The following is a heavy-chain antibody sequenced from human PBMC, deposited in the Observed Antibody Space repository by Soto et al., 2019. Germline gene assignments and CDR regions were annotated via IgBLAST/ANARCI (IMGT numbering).Heavy chain of an antibody. V-gene: IGHV3-30-3*01. CDR3: ARSRHGWGSYTHFYYGLDV. Sequence: QVQLVESGGGVVQPGRSLRLSCAASGFTFISYAMHWVRQAPGKGLEWMAVISFDGSTEYYADSVKGRFTISRNNSKNTVYLQMNSLRSEDTAVYYCARSRHGWGSYTHFYYGLDVWGQGTTVTVSS. CDR1: GFTFISYA. D-gene: IGHD3-10*01. J-gene: IGHJ6*02. CDR2: ISFDGSTE.